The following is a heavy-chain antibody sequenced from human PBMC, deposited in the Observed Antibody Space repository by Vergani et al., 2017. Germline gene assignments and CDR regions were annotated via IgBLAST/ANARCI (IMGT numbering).Heavy chain of an antibody. V-gene: IGHV3-23*01. J-gene: IGHJ5*02. CDR1: GFTFSSYA. Sequence: EVQLLESGGGLVQPGGSLRLSCAASGFTFSSYAMSWVRQAPGKGLEWVSAISGSGGSTYYADSVKGRFTISRDNSKNTLYLQMNSLRAEDTAVYYCAKDKEGSSGWYGFSGVAFDPWGQGTLVTVSS. CDR3: AKDKEGSSGWYGFSGVAFDP. CDR2: ISGSGGST. D-gene: IGHD6-19*01.